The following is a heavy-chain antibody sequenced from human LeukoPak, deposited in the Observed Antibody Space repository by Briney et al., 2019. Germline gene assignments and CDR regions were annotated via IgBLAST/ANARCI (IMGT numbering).Heavy chain of an antibody. V-gene: IGHV3-23*01. CDR2: MSGRGGST. D-gene: IGHD2-2*01. CDR3: AKSELVVPDYYYYYYMDV. J-gene: IGHJ6*03. CDR1: GFTFSSYG. Sequence: GGSLRLSCAASGFTFSSYGMSWVRQAPGKGLEWVSAMSGRGGSTYYADPVKGRFTISRDNSKNTLYLQMNSLRAEDTAVYYCAKSELVVPDYYYYYYMDVWGKGTTVTISS.